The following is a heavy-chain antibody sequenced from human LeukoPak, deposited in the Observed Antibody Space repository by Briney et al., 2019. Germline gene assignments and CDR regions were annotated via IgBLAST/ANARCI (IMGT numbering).Heavy chain of an antibody. D-gene: IGHD6-6*01. Sequence: GGSLRLSCAASGFTFSSYGMHWVRQAPGKGLEWVAFIRYDGSNKYYADSVKGRFTISRDNSKNTLYLQMNSLRAEDTAVYYCAKVTEYGSSSGNFDFWGQGTLVTVSS. CDR3: AKVTEYGSSSGNFDF. J-gene: IGHJ4*02. CDR2: IRYDGSNK. V-gene: IGHV3-30*02. CDR1: GFTFSSYG.